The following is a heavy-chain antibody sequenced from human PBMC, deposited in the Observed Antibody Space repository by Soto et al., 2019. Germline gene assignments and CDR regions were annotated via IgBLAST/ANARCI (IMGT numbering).Heavy chain of an antibody. CDR1: GGTFSSYT. CDR2: IIPILGIA. Sequence: QVQLVQSGAEVKKPRSSVKVSCKASGGTFSSYTISWVRQAPGQGLEWMGRIIPILGIANYAQKFQGRVTITADKSMSTAYMELSSLSSEDTAVYYCARQACGSTSCYEGWFDPWGQGTLVTVSS. D-gene: IGHD2-2*01. CDR3: ARQACGSTSCYEGWFDP. V-gene: IGHV1-69*02. J-gene: IGHJ5*02.